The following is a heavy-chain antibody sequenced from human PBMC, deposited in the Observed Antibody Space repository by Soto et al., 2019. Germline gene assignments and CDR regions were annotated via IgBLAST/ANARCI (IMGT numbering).Heavy chain of an antibody. D-gene: IGHD3-22*01. CDR2: ISYDGSNK. CDR3: AKDSVYYDSSGYLQIDY. J-gene: IGHJ4*02. Sequence: GGSLRLSCAASGFTFSSYGMHWVRQAPGKGLEWVAVISYDGSNKYYADSVKGRFTISRDNSKNTLYLQMNSLRAEDTAVYYCAKDSVYYDSSGYLQIDYWGQGTLVTVSS. V-gene: IGHV3-30*18. CDR1: GFTFSSYG.